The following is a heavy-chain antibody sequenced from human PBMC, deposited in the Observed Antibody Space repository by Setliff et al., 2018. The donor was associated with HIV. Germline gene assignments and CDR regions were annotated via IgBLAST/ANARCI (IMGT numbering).Heavy chain of an antibody. D-gene: IGHD5-18*01. V-gene: IGHV4-39*01. CDR1: GGSVIISHYY. Sequence: PSETLSLTCTVSGGSVIISHYYWAWIRQPPGKGLEWIGSISYSGSTYYNPSLKSRITISVDTSKNQFSLKLTSVTAADTAVYYCARDTEMVKEGTDYWGQGNLVTVSS. CDR3: ARDTEMVKEGTDY. J-gene: IGHJ4*02. CDR2: ISYSGST.